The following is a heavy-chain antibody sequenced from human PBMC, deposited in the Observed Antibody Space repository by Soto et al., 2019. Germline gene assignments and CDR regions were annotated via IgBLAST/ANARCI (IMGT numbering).Heavy chain of an antibody. CDR1: GFTFDDYA. J-gene: IGHJ6*02. V-gene: IGHV3-9*01. Sequence: GGSLRLSCAASGFTFDDYAMHWVRQAPGKGLEWVSGISWNSGSIGYADSVKGRFTISRDNAKNSLYLQMNSLRSEDTAVYYCARVSSGLTRPTYYYYYGIDVWGQGTTVTVSS. CDR2: ISWNSGSI. D-gene: IGHD6-19*01. CDR3: ARVSSGLTRPTYYYYYGIDV.